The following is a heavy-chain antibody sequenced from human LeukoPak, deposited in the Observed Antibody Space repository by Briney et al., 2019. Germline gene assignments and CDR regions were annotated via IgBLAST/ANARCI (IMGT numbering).Heavy chain of an antibody. V-gene: IGHV1-69*05. J-gene: IGHJ6*03. CDR2: IIPISGTA. CDR3: ARTTTAYGYYYYYMDV. Sequence: ASVTVSCKASGGTFTSYAISWVRQAPGQGLEWMGRIIPISGTANYAQKFQGRVTITTDESTRTAYMELSSMRYEDTAVYYCARTTTAYGYYYYYMDVWGKGTTVTVSS. D-gene: IGHD4-17*01. CDR1: GGTFTSYA.